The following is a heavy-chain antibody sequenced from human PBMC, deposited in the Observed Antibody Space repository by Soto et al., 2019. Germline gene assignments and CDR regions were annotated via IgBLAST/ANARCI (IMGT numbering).Heavy chain of an antibody. CDR3: FKVRASDWYYGDF. CDR2: ISGSGGST. Sequence: GESLRLSCSASGFTFSSYAMSWVRQAPGKGLEWASAISGSGGSTYYADSVKGRFTISRDNSKNTRYLQMNSLRAEDTAGYYCFKVRASDWYYGDFWGHGTRVTV. J-gene: IGHJ4*01. CDR1: GFTFSSYA. V-gene: IGHV3-23*01. D-gene: IGHD6-19*01.